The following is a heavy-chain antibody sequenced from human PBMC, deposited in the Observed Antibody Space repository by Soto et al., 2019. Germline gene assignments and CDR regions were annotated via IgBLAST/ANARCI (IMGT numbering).Heavy chain of an antibody. Sequence: QVQLVESGGGVVQPGRSLRLSCAASGFTFSSYAMHWVRQAPGKGLEWVAVISYDGSNKYYADSVKGRFTISRDNSKNMLYLQMNSLRAEDTAVYYCATPGGTGKGYFDYWGQGTLVTVSS. V-gene: IGHV3-30-3*01. CDR1: GFTFSSYA. J-gene: IGHJ4*02. D-gene: IGHD3-9*01. CDR2: ISYDGSNK. CDR3: ATPGGTGKGYFDY.